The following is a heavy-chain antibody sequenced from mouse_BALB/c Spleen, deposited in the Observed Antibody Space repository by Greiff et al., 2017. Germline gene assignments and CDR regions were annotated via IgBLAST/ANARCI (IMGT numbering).Heavy chain of an antibody. CDR1: GFTFSSYA. J-gene: IGHJ4*01. Sequence: EVQLVESGGGLVKPGGSLKLSCAASGFTFSSYAMSWVRQTPEKRLEWVASISSGGSTYYPDSVKGRFTISRDNARNILYLQMSSLRSEDTAMYYCARGIYDGYYVPYAMDYWGQGTSVTVSS. V-gene: IGHV5-6-5*01. D-gene: IGHD2-3*01. CDR2: ISSGGST. CDR3: ARGIYDGYYVPYAMDY.